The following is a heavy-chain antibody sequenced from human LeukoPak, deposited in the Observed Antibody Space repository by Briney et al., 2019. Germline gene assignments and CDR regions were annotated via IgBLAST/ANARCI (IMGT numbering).Heavy chain of an antibody. J-gene: IGHJ1*01. D-gene: IGHD1-14*01. CDR1: GFTFSSYA. CDR2: IIPIFGTA. CDR3: ARDSSDFRNLIPH. Sequence: GGSLRLSCAASGFTFSSYAISWVRQAPGQGLEWMGGIIPIFGTAKYAQKFQGRVTITADESTSTAYMELSSLRSEDTAVYYCARDSSDFRNLIPHWGQGTLVTVSS. V-gene: IGHV1-69*01.